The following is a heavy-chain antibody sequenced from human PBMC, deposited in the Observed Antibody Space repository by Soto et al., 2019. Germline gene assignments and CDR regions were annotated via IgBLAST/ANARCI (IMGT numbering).Heavy chain of an antibody. CDR1: GYTFTGYY. D-gene: IGHD3-16*01. CDR2: INPNSGGT. V-gene: IGHV1-2*04. J-gene: IGHJ6*03. Sequence: ASVKVSCKASGYTFTGYYMHWVRQAPGQGLEWMGWINPNSGGTNYAQKFQGWVTMTRDTSISTAYMELSRLRSDDTAVYYCARSGMGGYYYYMDARGKGTTVTVS. CDR3: ARSGMGGYYYYMDA.